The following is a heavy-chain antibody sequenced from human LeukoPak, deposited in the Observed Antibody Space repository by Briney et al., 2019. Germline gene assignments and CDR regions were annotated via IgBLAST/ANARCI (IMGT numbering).Heavy chain of an antibody. CDR1: GLTFTSYW. D-gene: IGHD4-17*01. CDR2: ISGSGGST. Sequence: GGSLRLSCAASGLTFTSYWMSWVRQAPGKGLEWVSAISGSGGSTYYADSVKGRFTISRDNSKNTLYLQMNSLRAEDTAVYYCAKYNYGDYGGYYFDYWGQGTLVTVSS. CDR3: AKYNYGDYGGYYFDY. V-gene: IGHV3-23*01. J-gene: IGHJ4*02.